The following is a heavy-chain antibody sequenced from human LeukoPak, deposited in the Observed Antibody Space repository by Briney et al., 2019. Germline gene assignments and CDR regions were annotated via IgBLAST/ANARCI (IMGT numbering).Heavy chain of an antibody. CDR1: GFTVSSNY. CDR2: IYSGGST. Sequence: GGSLRLSCAASGFTVSSNYMSWVRQAPGKGLEWVSVIYSGGSTYYADSVKGRFTISRDNSKNTLYLQMNSLRAEDTAVYYCARSPVVVYSSAFDIWGQGTMVTVSS. J-gene: IGHJ3*02. D-gene: IGHD2-2*01. V-gene: IGHV3-66*01. CDR3: ARSPVVVYSSAFDI.